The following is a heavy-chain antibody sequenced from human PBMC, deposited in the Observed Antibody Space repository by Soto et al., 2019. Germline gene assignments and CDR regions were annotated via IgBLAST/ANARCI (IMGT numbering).Heavy chain of an antibody. D-gene: IGHD3-16*01. CDR3: AAALPPYDYIWGSYIP. CDR2: IVVGSGNT. V-gene: IGHV1-58*02. J-gene: IGHJ5*02. Sequence: ASVKVSCKATGFTFTSSAMQWVRQARGQRLEWIGWIVVGSGNTNYAQKFQERVTITRDMSTSTAYMELSSLRSEDTAVYYCAAALPPYDYIWGSYIPWGQGTLVTVSS. CDR1: GFTFTSSA.